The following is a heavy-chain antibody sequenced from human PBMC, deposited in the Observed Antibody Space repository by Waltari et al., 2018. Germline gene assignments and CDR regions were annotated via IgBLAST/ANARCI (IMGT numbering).Heavy chain of an antibody. D-gene: IGHD6-13*01. CDR1: GGSISYYY. CDR3: ARAMSSSLPMDV. J-gene: IGHJ6*03. Sequence: QVQLQESGPGLVKPSETLSLTCTVSGGSISYYYWSWIRQPPGKGLEWIGYIYYSGSTNYNPSLKSRVTISVDTSKNQFSLKLSSVIAADTAVYYCARAMSSSLPMDVWGKGTTVTVSS. CDR2: IYYSGST. V-gene: IGHV4-59*01.